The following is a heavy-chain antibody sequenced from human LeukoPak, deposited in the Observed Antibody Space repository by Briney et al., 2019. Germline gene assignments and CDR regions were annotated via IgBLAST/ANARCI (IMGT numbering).Heavy chain of an antibody. V-gene: IGHV3-23*01. CDR3: AKRPPIAAAGMGYFQH. CDR1: GFTFSSDA. D-gene: IGHD6-13*01. Sequence: GASLRLSCAPSGFTFSSDAMSWVRQAPGKGREWVSAISGSGGSTYYADSVKGRFTISRDNSKNTLYLQMNSLRAEDTAVYYCAKRPPIAAAGMGYFQHWGQGTLVTVSS. J-gene: IGHJ1*01. CDR2: ISGSGGST.